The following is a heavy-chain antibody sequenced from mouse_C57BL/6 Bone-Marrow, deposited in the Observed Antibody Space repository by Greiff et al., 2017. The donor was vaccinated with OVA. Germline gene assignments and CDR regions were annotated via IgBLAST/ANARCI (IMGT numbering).Heavy chain of an antibody. Sequence: EVKVVESGGGLVQPGGSLSLSCAASGFTFTDYYMSWVRQPPGKALEWLGFIRNKANGYTTEYSATVKGRFTISRDNSQSILYLQMNALRAEDSATYYCARSLLRSYYFDYWGQGTTLTVSS. CDR3: ARSLLRSYYFDY. CDR1: GFTFTDYY. V-gene: IGHV7-3*01. CDR2: IRNKANGYTT. J-gene: IGHJ2*01. D-gene: IGHD1-1*01.